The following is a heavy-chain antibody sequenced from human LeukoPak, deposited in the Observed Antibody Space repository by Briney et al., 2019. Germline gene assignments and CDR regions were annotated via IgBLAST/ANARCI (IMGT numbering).Heavy chain of an antibody. CDR2: IYTSGST. V-gene: IGHV4-61*02. CDR1: GGSISSGSYY. D-gene: IGHD4-11*01. Sequence: SETLSLTCTVSGGSISSGSYYWNWIRQPAGKGLEWIGRIYTSGSTNYNPSLKSRVTISVDTSKNQFSLKLSSVTAADTAVYYCARGPYSIHFDYWGQGTLVTVSS. CDR3: ARGPYSIHFDY. J-gene: IGHJ4*02.